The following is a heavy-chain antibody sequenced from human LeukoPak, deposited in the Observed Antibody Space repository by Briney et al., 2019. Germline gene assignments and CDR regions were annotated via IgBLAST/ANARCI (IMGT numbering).Heavy chain of an antibody. V-gene: IGHV4-61*08. J-gene: IGHJ6*02. CDR1: GGSISSGGYY. D-gene: IGHD4-11*01. CDR2: IYYSGST. CDR3: ARGHTVGGGMDV. Sequence: PSETLSLTCTVSGGSISSGGYYWTWIRQLPGKGLEWIGYIYYSGSTYSNPSLKSRVTISVDTSKNQFSLKLSSVTAADTAVYYCARGHTVGGGMDVWGQGTTVTVSS.